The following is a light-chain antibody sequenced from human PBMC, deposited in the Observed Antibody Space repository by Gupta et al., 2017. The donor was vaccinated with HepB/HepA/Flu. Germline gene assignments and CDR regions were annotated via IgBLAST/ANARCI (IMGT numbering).Light chain of an antibody. V-gene: IGKV3-20*01. CDR2: GAS. Sequence: IVLTQSPGTLSLSPGERATLSCRASQSVSSSYLAWYQQKPGQAPRLLIYGASNRATDIPDRFSGSGSGTDFTLTISRLEPEDFAVYYCQQYGRPPRTFGQGTKVEIK. J-gene: IGKJ1*01. CDR1: QSVSSSY. CDR3: QQYGRPPRT.